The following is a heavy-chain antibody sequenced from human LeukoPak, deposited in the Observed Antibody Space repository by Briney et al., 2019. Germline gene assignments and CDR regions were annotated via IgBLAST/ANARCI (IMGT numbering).Heavy chain of an antibody. CDR3: AKDKLRWFDY. CDR1: GFPFSSYG. CDR2: ISGSGGST. J-gene: IGHJ4*02. V-gene: IGHV3-23*01. D-gene: IGHD4-23*01. Sequence: GGSLRLSCVASGFPFSSYGMHWVRQAPGKGLEWVSAISGSGGSTYYADSVKGRFTISRDNSKNTLCLQMNSLRAEDTAVYYCAKDKLRWFDYWGQGTLVTVSS.